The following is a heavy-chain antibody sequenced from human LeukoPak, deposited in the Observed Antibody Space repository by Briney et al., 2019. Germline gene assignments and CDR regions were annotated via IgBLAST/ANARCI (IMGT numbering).Heavy chain of an antibody. CDR1: GGSVTSTTYY. CDR2: VHYNGAT. CDR3: ARRRVAATAGWFDP. Sequence: PSETLSLTCTVSGGSVTSTTYYWGWVRQPPGKGLEWVGVVHYNGATYYDPSLKSRVTMSIDTSENQFSLKVTSVTAADTAVYYCARRRVAATAGWFDPWGQGTLVTASS. V-gene: IGHV4-39*01. J-gene: IGHJ5*02. D-gene: IGHD2-15*01.